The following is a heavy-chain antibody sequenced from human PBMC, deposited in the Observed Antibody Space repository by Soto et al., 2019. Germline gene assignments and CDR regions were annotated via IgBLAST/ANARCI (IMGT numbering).Heavy chain of an antibody. CDR1: GFTFSNYA. J-gene: IGHJ4*02. D-gene: IGHD3-10*01. Sequence: EVQLLESGGGLVQPGGSLRLSCAASGFTFSNYAMTWVRQAPGKGLEWVSAISGSGGSTYYADSVKGRFTISRDNSKNTLYLQMNSLRAADTAVYYCAKDRVTYGSGSYPDYWGQGTLVTVSS. V-gene: IGHV3-23*01. CDR3: AKDRVTYGSGSYPDY. CDR2: ISGSGGST.